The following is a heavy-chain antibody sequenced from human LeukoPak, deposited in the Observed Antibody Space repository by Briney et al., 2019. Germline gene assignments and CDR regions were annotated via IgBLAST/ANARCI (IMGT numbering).Heavy chain of an antibody. D-gene: IGHD2-15*01. CDR2: FDPEDGET. J-gene: IGHJ4*02. Sequence: ASVKVSCKVSGYTLTELSMHWVRQAPGKGLEWMGGFDPEDGETIYAQKFQGRVTMTEDTSTDTAYMEMRSLRSDDTAVYYCARVYCRGGTCFALDSWGQGTLVTVSS. V-gene: IGHV1-24*01. CDR3: ARVYCRGGTCFALDS. CDR1: GYTLTELS.